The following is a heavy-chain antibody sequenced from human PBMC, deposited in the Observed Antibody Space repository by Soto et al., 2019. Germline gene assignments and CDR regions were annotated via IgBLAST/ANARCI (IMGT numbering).Heavy chain of an antibody. CDR1: GGSISSYY. J-gene: IGHJ5*02. V-gene: IGHV4-59*08. CDR3: AGGFDWSRITSAP. D-gene: IGHD3-9*01. Sequence: SETLSLTCTVSGGSISSYYWSWIRQPPGKGLEWNGYIYYSGSTNYNPSLKSRVTISVDTSKNQFSLKLSSVTAADTAVYYCAGGFDWSRITSAPWGKGTLVTVSS. CDR2: IYYSGST.